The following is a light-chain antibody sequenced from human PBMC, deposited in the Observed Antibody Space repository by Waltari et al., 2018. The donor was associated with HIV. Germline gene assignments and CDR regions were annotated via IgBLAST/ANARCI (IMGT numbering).Light chain of an antibody. CDR3: QQYRSFRT. J-gene: IGKJ1*01. V-gene: IGKV1-5*03. Sequence: DIQLTHSPSTLSASVGDRVTITCRASRNVYVWLAWYQQKPGRAPKLLIYKASSLQSGVPSRFSGSGSGTDFALTISNLQPDDSGIYFCQQYRSFRTFGQGTEVAIK. CDR2: KAS. CDR1: RNVYVW.